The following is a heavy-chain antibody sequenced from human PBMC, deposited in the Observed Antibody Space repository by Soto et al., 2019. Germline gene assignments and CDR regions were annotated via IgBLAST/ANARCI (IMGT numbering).Heavy chain of an antibody. J-gene: IGHJ4*02. CDR2: ISCSGGST. CDR3: AKKGYYDTSGYPIRYFDY. V-gene: IGHV3-23*01. Sequence: QPGGSLRLSCAASGFTFSSYAMSWVRQAPGKGLEWVSAISCSGGSTYYADSVKGRFTISRDNSKNTLYLQMNSLRAEDTAVYYCAKKGYYDTSGYPIRYFDYWGQGTLVTVSS. CDR1: GFTFSSYA. D-gene: IGHD3-22*01.